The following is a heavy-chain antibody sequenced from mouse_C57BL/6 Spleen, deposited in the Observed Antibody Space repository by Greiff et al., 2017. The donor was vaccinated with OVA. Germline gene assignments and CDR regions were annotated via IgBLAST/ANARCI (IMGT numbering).Heavy chain of an antibody. D-gene: IGHD1-1*01. CDR3: ARDPSYYYCSSHGAMDY. V-gene: IGHV5-17*01. CDR2: ISSGSSTI. Sequence: DVMLVESGGGLVKPGGSLKLSCAASGFTFSDYGMHWVRQAPEKGLEWVAYISSGSSTIYYADTVKGRFTISRDNAKNTLFLQMTSLRAEDTAMYYCARDPSYYYCSSHGAMDYWGQGTSVTVSS. J-gene: IGHJ4*01. CDR1: GFTFSDYG.